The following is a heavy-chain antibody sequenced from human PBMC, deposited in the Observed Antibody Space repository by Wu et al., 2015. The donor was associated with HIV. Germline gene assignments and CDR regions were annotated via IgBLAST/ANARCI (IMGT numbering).Heavy chain of an antibody. Sequence: QVQLVQSGAEVKKPGASVKVSCKASGNMFTNYAFSWVRQAPGQGLEWMGWISAYNGNTNYAQKLQGXVTMTTDTSTNTVYMELRSLRSDDTAVYYCARVRDGYNYYFDYWGQGTLVTVSS. CDR3: ARVRDGYNYYFDY. J-gene: IGHJ4*02. CDR2: ISAYNGNT. D-gene: IGHD5-24*01. V-gene: IGHV1-18*01. CDR1: GNMFTNYA.